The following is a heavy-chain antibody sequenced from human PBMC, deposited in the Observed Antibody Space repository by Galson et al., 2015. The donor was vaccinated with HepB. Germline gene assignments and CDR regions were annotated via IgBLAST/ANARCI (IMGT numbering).Heavy chain of an antibody. CDR1: GFTFTSSA. CDR2: IVVGSGNT. Sequence: SCKASGFTFTSSAMQWVRQARGQRLEWIGWIVVGSGNTNYAQKFQERVTITRDMSTSTAYMELSSLRSEDTAVYYCAAVFGILTGYPNMDVWGKGTTVTVSS. V-gene: IGHV1-58*02. CDR3: AAVFGILTGYPNMDV. D-gene: IGHD3-9*01. J-gene: IGHJ6*03.